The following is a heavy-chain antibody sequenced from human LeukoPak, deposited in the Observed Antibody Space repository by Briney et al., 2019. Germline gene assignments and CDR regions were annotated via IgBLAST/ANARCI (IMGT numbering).Heavy chain of an antibody. CDR2: IIPIFGTA. J-gene: IGHJ6*03. V-gene: IGHV1-69*05. Sequence: SVKVSCKASGGTFSSYAISWVRQAPGQGLEWIGGIIPIFGTANYAQKFQGRVTITTDESTSTAYMELSSLRSEDTAVYYCARDLSGSGYGDYYYYYYMDVWGKGTTVTVSS. CDR1: GGTFSSYA. D-gene: IGHD3-22*01. CDR3: ARDLSGSGYGDYYYYYYMDV.